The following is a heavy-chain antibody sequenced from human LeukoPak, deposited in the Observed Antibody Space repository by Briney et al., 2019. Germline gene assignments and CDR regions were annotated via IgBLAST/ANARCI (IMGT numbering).Heavy chain of an antibody. Sequence: GGSLRLSCAASGFTVSSNYMSWVRQAPGKGLEWDSVIYSGGSTYYADSVKGRFTISRDNSKNTLYLQMNSLRAEDTALYYCARGRSEELAFDIWGQGTMVTVSS. CDR1: GFTVSSNY. J-gene: IGHJ3*02. CDR3: ARGRSEELAFDI. CDR2: IYSGGST. D-gene: IGHD1-7*01. V-gene: IGHV3-53*01.